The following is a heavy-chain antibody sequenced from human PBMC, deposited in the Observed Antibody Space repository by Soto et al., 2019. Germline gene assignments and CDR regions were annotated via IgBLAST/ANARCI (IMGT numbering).Heavy chain of an antibody. CDR3: ATSTIDTSTWKQYFYGMDV. D-gene: IGHD6-13*01. J-gene: IGHJ6*02. V-gene: IGHV1-3*01. Sequence: ASVKVSCKASEDTFTRYVIHWVRQAPGQRLEWMGWINAGNGNTKYSQNFQGRVTITRDASASTAYMELSSLRSQDTAVYYCATSTIDTSTWKQYFYGMDVWGQGSTVIVS. CDR2: INAGNGNT. CDR1: EDTFTRYV.